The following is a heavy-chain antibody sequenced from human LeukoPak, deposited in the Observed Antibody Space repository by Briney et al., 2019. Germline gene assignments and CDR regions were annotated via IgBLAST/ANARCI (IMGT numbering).Heavy chain of an antibody. D-gene: IGHD3-22*01. CDR2: ISSNGGST. CDR1: GFTFSSYA. J-gene: IGHJ4*02. Sequence: GGSVRLSCSASGFTFSSYAMHWVRQAPGKGLEYVSAISSNGGSTYYADSVKGRFTISRDNSKNTLYLQMSSLRAEDTAVYYCAKDRRYYDSSAYYYYDYWGQGTLVTVSS. V-gene: IGHV3-64D*09. CDR3: AKDRRYYDSSAYYYYDY.